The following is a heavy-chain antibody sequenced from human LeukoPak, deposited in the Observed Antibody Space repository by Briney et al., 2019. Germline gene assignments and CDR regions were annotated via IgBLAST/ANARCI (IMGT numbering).Heavy chain of an antibody. D-gene: IGHD6-19*01. V-gene: IGHV3-23*01. CDR1: GFAFSSNW. CDR2: LSGSGITT. J-gene: IGHJ4*01. CDR3: AKGIYSSGWSYSDY. Sequence: GGSLRLSCAASGFAFSSNWMSWVRQAPGRGLEWVSTLSGSGITTYYADSVKGRFTISRDNSKNTLYLQMNSLRAEDTAVYYCAKGIYSSGWSYSDYWGHGTLVTVSS.